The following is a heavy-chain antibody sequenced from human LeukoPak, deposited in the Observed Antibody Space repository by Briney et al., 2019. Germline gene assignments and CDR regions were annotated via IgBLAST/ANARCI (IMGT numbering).Heavy chain of an antibody. Sequence: GGSLRLSCAASGFTFSSYSMNWVRQAPGKGLEWVSSISSSSTYTYYADSVKGRFTISRDNAKNSLYLQMNSLRAEDTAVYYCAREAGGSCYFTYWGQGTLVTVSS. CDR3: AREAGGSCYFTY. V-gene: IGHV3-21*01. CDR2: ISSSSTYT. D-gene: IGHD2-15*01. CDR1: GFTFSSYS. J-gene: IGHJ4*02.